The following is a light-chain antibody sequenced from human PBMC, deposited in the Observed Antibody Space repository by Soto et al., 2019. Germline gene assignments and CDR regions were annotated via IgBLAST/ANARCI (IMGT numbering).Light chain of an antibody. CDR3: LQHYSYPFT. CDR1: QGINNY. CDR2: AAS. J-gene: IGKJ4*01. V-gene: IGKV1-17*03. Sequence: DIQMTQSPSAMSASVGYRVTITCRASQGINNYLVWFQQKPGKVPKRLIYAASSLESGVPSRFSGSASGTEFTLTISSLQPEDSATHFCLQHYSYPFTFGGGTKVDIK.